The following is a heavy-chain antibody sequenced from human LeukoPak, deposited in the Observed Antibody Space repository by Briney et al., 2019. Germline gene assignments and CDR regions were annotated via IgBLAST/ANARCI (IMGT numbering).Heavy chain of an antibody. D-gene: IGHD3-9*01. V-gene: IGHV3-11*01. Sequence: GGSLRLSCAASGFTFSDYYMSWIRQAPGKGLEWVSYISSSGSTIYYADSVKGRFTISRDNAKNSLYLQMNSLRAEDTAVYYCAGTPSYYDILTGYYYYYGMDVWGKGTTVAVSS. CDR3: AGTPSYYDILTGYYYYYGMDV. CDR2: ISSSGSTI. CDR1: GFTFSDYY. J-gene: IGHJ6*04.